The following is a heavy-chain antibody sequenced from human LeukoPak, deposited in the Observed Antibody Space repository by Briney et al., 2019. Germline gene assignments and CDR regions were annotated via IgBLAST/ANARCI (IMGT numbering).Heavy chain of an antibody. CDR2: INHSGST. Sequence: KTSETLSLTCAVYGGSFSGYYWSWIRQPPGKGLEWIGEINHSGSTNYNPSLKSRVTISVDTSKNQFSLKLSSVTAADTAVYYCATLGGYCSGGSCPRDYWGQGTLVTVSS. CDR3: ATLGGYCSGGSCPRDY. V-gene: IGHV4-34*01. J-gene: IGHJ4*02. CDR1: GGSFSGYY. D-gene: IGHD2-15*01.